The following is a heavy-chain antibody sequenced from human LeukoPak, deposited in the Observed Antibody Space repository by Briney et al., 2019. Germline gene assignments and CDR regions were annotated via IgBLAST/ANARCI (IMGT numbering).Heavy chain of an antibody. CDR3: GRVGAAHPSDYGGYYYFDY. CDR1: GGAFSGYY. V-gene: IGHV4-34*01. D-gene: IGHD4-23*01. CDR2: INHSGRT. Sequence: SETLSLTCAVYGGAFSGYYWRGRRQTPGEGGEWVGEINHSGRTNYNPCLTSGGTISVDTPKNQFSLKLRSVTAADTAVYYCGRVGAAHPSDYGGYYYFDYWGQGNLVTVSS. J-gene: IGHJ4*02.